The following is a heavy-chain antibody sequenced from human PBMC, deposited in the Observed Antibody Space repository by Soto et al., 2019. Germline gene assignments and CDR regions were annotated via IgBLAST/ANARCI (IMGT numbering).Heavy chain of an antibody. D-gene: IGHD6-13*01. CDR2: VYNSGST. V-gene: IGHV4-59*01. J-gene: IGHJ4*02. CDR3: ARYRREAVAGYTLDN. CDR1: GGSISSNY. Sequence: PSETLSLTCTVSGGSISSNYWTWIRQPPGKGLEWIGYVYNSGSTNYNPSLKSRVTISEDTSKSQFSLKVNSVTAADTAVYYCARYRREAVAGYTLDNWGQGILVTV.